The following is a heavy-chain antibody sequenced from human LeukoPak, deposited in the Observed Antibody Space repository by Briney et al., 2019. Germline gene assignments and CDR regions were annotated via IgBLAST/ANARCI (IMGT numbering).Heavy chain of an antibody. D-gene: IGHD6-13*01. J-gene: IGHJ6*03. CDR2: INWNGGST. Sequence: PGGSLRLSCAASGFTFDDYGMSWVRQAPGKGLEWVSGINWNGGSTGYADSVKGRFTISRDNAKNSLYLQMNSLRAEDTALYYCARAIDSSSAAYYYYYYMDVWGKGTTVTVSS. CDR3: ARAIDSSSAAYYYYYYMDV. V-gene: IGHV3-20*04. CDR1: GFTFDDYG.